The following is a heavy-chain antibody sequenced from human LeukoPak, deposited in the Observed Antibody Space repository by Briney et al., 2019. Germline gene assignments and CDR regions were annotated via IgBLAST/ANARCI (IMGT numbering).Heavy chain of an antibody. CDR1: GYTFTSYY. V-gene: IGHV1-46*01. CDR2: INPSGGST. D-gene: IGHD3-16*02. Sequence: ASVKVSCKASGYTFTSYYMHWVRQAPGQGLEWMGIINPSGGSTSYAQKFQGRVTMTRDTSTSTVYMELSSLRSEDTAVYYCAKDPLYYDYVWGSYRNWFDPWGQGTLVTVSS. CDR3: AKDPLYYDYVWGSYRNWFDP. J-gene: IGHJ5*02.